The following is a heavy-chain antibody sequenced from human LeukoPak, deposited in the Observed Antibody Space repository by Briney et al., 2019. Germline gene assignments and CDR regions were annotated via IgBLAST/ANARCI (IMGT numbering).Heavy chain of an antibody. V-gene: IGHV3-23*01. Sequence: GGSLRLSCAASGFTFSSYAMSWVRQAPGKGLEWVSAISGSGGSTYYADSVKGRFTISRDNSRNTLYLQMNSLRAEDTAVYYCAKEEKLLWFGGNWFDPWGQGTLVTVSS. CDR3: AKEEKLLWFGGNWFDP. CDR2: ISGSGGST. D-gene: IGHD3-10*01. J-gene: IGHJ5*02. CDR1: GFTFSSYA.